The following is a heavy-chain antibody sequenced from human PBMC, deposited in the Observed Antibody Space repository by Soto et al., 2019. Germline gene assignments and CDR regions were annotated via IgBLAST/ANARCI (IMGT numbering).Heavy chain of an antibody. CDR2: ITGSGDSA. V-gene: IGHV3-23*01. J-gene: IGHJ4*02. CDR3: TKVLTAEQFYPSDS. D-gene: IGHD2-21*02. CDR1: GFVFRNYA. Sequence: GGSLRPSCAASGFVFRNYATTWVRQAPGKGLEWVSAITGSGDSAYYADAVKGRFTISRDNSNNTLSLQMNSLRADDTAVYYCTKVLTAEQFYPSDSWGQGTLVTVSS.